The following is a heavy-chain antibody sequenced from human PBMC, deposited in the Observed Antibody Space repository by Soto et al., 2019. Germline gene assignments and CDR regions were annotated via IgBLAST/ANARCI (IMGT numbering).Heavy chain of an antibody. V-gene: IGHV1-69*13. CDR3: AARQGITGTTKLYYYYGMDV. CDR2: IIPIFGTA. Sequence: SVKVSCKASGGTFSSYAISWVRQAPGQGLEWTGGIIPIFGTANYAQKFQGRVTITADESTSTAYMELSSLRSEDTAVYYCAARQGITGTTKLYYYYGMDVWGQGTTVTVSS. D-gene: IGHD1-7*01. J-gene: IGHJ6*02. CDR1: GGTFSSYA.